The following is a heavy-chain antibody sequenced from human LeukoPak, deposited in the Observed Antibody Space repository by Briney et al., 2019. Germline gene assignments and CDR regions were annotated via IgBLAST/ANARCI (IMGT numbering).Heavy chain of an antibody. D-gene: IGHD6-13*01. Sequence: PGGSLRLSCAASGFTFSSYEMNWVRQAPGKGLEWVSYISSSGSTIYYADSVKGRFTISRDNAKNSLYLQMNSLRAEDTAVYYCARADVGIAAPYWGQGTLVTVSS. V-gene: IGHV3-48*03. CDR3: ARADVGIAAPY. J-gene: IGHJ4*02. CDR1: GFTFSSYE. CDR2: ISSSGSTI.